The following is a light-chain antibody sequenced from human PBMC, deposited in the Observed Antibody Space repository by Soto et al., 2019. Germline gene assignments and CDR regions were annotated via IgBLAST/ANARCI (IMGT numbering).Light chain of an antibody. CDR1: QSVDSW. Sequence: QMTQSPSTLSASVGDRVTITCRASQSVDSWLAWYQQKPGKAPKLLIYAASSLQSGVPSRFSGSGSGTEFTLTISSLQPDDFATYYCQQYNSYWTFGQGTKVDIK. J-gene: IGKJ1*01. V-gene: IGKV1-5*01. CDR3: QQYNSYWT. CDR2: AAS.